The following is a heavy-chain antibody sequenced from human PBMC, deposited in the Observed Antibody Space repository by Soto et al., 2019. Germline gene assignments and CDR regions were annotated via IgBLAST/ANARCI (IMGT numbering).Heavy chain of an antibody. CDR2: INGDGSRI. CDR3: ARDRSYGLDV. CDR1: DITFSGSW. Sequence: VGSLRLSCGVSDITFSGSWMHWVRQAPGKGLVWVSHINGDGSRISYADSVKGRFTISRDNAKSALYLQMNSLRDEDTAVYYCARDRSYGLDVWGQGTTVTVSS. J-gene: IGHJ6*02. V-gene: IGHV3-74*01.